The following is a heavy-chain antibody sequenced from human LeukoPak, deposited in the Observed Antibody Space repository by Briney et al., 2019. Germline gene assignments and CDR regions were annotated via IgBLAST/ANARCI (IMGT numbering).Heavy chain of an antibody. D-gene: IGHD3-22*01. Sequence: SETLSLTCTVSGGSISSYYWSWIRQPPGKGLEWIGYIYYSGSTNYNPSLKSRVTISVDTSKNQFSLKLSSVTAADTAVYYCARGEMGYYYDSRNAEYFQHWGQGTLVTVSS. V-gene: IGHV4-59*01. J-gene: IGHJ1*01. CDR1: GGSISSYY. CDR2: IYYSGST. CDR3: ARGEMGYYYDSRNAEYFQH.